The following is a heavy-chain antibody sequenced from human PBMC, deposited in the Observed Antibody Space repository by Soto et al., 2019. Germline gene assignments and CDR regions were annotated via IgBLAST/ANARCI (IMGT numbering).Heavy chain of an antibody. CDR2: IYYSGNT. CDR1: GGSIRSGGYY. D-gene: IGHD5-18*01. CDR3: ARDRLMATAGTARHYFGLDV. V-gene: IGHV4-31*03. Sequence: TLSLTCTVSGGSIRSGGYYWSWVRQNPRRGLEWIGNIYYSGNTYYNPSLKSRLTISVDTSKNQFSLNLSSVTAADTAVYYCARDRLMATAGTARHYFGLDVWGQGNTVTVSS. J-gene: IGHJ6*02.